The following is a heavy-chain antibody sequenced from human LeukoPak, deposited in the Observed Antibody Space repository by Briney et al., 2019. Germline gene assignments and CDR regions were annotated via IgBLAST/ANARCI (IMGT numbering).Heavy chain of an antibody. Sequence: SETLSLTCSVSVGSISSYIWSWIRQPPGKGLEWIGYIYTSGSTDYNPSLKSRVNISVDRSKNQFSLQLNSVTAADTAFYYCATHPGTGGINLWGQGTLVTVSS. CDR3: ATHPGTGGINL. D-gene: IGHD3-16*01. CDR1: VGSISSYI. CDR2: IYTSGST. J-gene: IGHJ4*02. V-gene: IGHV4-4*09.